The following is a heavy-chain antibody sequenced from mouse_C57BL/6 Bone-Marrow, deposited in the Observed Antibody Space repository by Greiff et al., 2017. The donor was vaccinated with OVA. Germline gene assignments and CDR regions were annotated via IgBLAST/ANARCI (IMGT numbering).Heavy chain of an antibody. D-gene: IGHD1-1*01. CDR3: ARRGYYGSSLYYYAMDY. CDR1: GFTFSDYG. J-gene: IGHJ4*01. CDR2: ISSGSSTI. Sequence: EVQLVESGGGLVKPGGSLKLSCAASGFTFSDYGMHWVRQAPEKGLEWVAYISSGSSTIYYADTVKGRFTISRDNAKNTLFLQMTSLRSEDTAMYYCARRGYYGSSLYYYAMDYWGQGTSVTVSS. V-gene: IGHV5-17*01.